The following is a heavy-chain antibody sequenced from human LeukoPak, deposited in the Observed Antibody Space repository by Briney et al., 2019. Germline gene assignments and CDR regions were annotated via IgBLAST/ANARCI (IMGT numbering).Heavy chain of an antibody. CDR3: AKKLAGGFDAPLDS. J-gene: IGHJ4*02. Sequence: WGSLRLSCAASGFPFSRYGMRWVRQAPGKGLEWVAVTSSDGSRIYYADSVKGRFTISRDNSKNTLYLQMNSLRAEDTALYYCAKKLAGGFDAPLDSWGQGTLVTVSS. CDR1: GFPFSRYG. CDR2: TSSDGSRI. V-gene: IGHV3-30*18. D-gene: IGHD3-10*01.